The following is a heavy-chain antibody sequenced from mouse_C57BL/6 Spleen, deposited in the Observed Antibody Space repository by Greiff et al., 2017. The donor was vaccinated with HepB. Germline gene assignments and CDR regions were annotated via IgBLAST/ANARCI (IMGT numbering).Heavy chain of an antibody. D-gene: IGHD1-1*01. Sequence: QVQLQQSGAELMKPGASVKLSCKATGYTFTGYWIEWVKQRPGHGLEWIGEILPGSGSTNYNEKFKGKATFTADTSSNTAYMQLSSLTTEYSAIYYCARSRGYYYGSSYGYFDVWGTGTTVTVSS. CDR1: GYTFTGYW. CDR3: ARSRGYYYGSSYGYFDV. V-gene: IGHV1-9*01. CDR2: ILPGSGST. J-gene: IGHJ1*03.